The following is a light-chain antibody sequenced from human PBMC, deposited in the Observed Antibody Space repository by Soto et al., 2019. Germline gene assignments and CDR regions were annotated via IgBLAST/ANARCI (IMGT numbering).Light chain of an antibody. CDR3: QQYNSYSWT. CDR1: QSLNNW. Sequence: DIQMTQFPSTLSASVGDRVTITCRASQSLNNWLAWYQQKPGNAPKLLIYKASNLESGVPSRFSGSGSGTEFTLTISSLQPDDLATYYCQQYNSYSWTCGQGTKVEIK. V-gene: IGKV1-5*03. CDR2: KAS. J-gene: IGKJ1*01.